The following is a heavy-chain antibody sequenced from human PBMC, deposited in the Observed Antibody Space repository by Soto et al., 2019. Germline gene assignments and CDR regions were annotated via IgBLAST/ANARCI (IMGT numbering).Heavy chain of an antibody. V-gene: IGHV3-48*01. J-gene: IGHJ6*02. Sequence: EVQLVESGGGLVQPGVSLRLSCAASGFTFSTYSMNWVRQAPGKGLEWISYITKSSRTIYYADSVKGRFTIYRDNAKNSLYLQMNSLRAEDTAVYYCTRDHGYGYGMDVWGQRTTVTVSS. CDR2: ITKSSRTI. CDR1: GFTFSTYS. D-gene: IGHD4-17*01. CDR3: TRDHGYGYGMDV.